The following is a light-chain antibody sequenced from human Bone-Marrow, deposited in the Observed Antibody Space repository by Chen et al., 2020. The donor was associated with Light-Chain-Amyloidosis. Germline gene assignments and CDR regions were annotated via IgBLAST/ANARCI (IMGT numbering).Light chain of an antibody. V-gene: IGLV3-21*02. CDR2: DDS. CDR3: QVWDRSSDRPV. Sequence: SYVLTQPPSVSVAPGQTATIPCGGNNIGSTSVHWYQQTPGQAPLLVVDDDSDRPSGIPERLSGSNSGNTATLTISRVEAGDEADYYCQVWDRSSDRPVFGGGTKLTAL. J-gene: IGLJ3*02. CDR1: NIGSTS.